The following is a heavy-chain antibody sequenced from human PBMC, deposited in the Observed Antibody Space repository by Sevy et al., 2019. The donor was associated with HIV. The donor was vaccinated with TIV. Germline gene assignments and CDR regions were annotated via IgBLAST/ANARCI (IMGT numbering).Heavy chain of an antibody. CDR2: ISGSGGST. D-gene: IGHD3-16*01. V-gene: IGHV3-23*01. CDR3: AKGRVLSRLGEDQFYFDY. CDR1: GFTFSSYA. Sequence: GGSLRLSCAASGFTFSSYAMSWVRQAPGKGLEWVSAISGSGGSTYYADSVKGRFTISRDNSKNTLFLQMDSLRVEDTAVYNCAKGRVLSRLGEDQFYFDYWGQGTLVTVSS. J-gene: IGHJ4*02.